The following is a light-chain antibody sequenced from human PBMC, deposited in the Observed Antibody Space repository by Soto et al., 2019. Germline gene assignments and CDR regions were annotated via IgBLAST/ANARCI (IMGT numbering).Light chain of an antibody. CDR3: SSYTSTSTL. Sequence: QAASVSGSPGQSITISCTGTSNDVGAYKYVSWYQQLPGKAPKLMIYEVSNRPSGVSNRFSGSKSGNTASLTISGLQAEDEADYYCSSYTSTSTLFGGGTKLTVL. J-gene: IGLJ3*02. CDR2: EVS. CDR1: SNDVGAYKY. V-gene: IGLV2-14*01.